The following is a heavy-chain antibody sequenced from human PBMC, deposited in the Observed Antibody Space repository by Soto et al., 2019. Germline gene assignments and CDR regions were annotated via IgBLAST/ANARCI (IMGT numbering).Heavy chain of an antibody. CDR1: GYTFTSYA. V-gene: IGHV1-3*01. CDR3: ARNIAVAGGHFDY. CDR2: INAGNGNT. Sequence: ASVKVSCKASGYTFTSYAMHWVRQAPGQRLEWMGWINAGNGNTKYSQKFQGRVTITRDTSASTAYMELSSLRSEDTAVYYCARNIAVAGGHFDYWGQGTLVTVSS. J-gene: IGHJ4*02. D-gene: IGHD6-19*01.